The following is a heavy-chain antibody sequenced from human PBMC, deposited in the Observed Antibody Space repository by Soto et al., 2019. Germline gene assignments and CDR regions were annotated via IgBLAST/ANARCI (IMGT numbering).Heavy chain of an antibody. V-gene: IGHV5-10-1*01. Sequence: GESLKISCKGSGYSFTSYWISWVRQMPGKGLEWMGRIDPSDSYTKYSLSFQGHVTISADKSISTAYLQWSSLKASDTAMYYCARQKSTVTTTGLNYYYGMDVWGQGTTVTVPS. CDR2: IDPSDSYT. D-gene: IGHD4-17*01. CDR1: GYSFTSYW. CDR3: ARQKSTVTTTGLNYYYGMDV. J-gene: IGHJ6*02.